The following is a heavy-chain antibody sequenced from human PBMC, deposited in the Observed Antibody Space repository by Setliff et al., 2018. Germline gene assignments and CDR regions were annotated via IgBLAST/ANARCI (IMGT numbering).Heavy chain of an antibody. V-gene: IGHV3-30*02. J-gene: IGHJ4*02. CDR3: AKEGGKTYYYDSIGVDFDY. D-gene: IGHD3-22*01. Sequence: GGSLRLSCAASGFTFSSYGMHWVRQAPGKGLEWVAFIRYDGSNKYYADSVKGRFTISRDNSKNTLYLQMNSLRAEDTAVYYCAKEGGKTYYYDSIGVDFDYWGQGTLVTVSS. CDR2: IRYDGSNK. CDR1: GFTFSSYG.